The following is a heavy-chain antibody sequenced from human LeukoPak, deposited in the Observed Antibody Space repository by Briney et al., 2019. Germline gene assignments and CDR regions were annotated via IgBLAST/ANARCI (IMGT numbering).Heavy chain of an antibody. D-gene: IGHD3-22*01. J-gene: IGHJ4*02. CDR2: IYYSGST. V-gene: IGHV4-59*01. CDR1: GGSISSYY. Sequence: PSETLSLTCTVSGGSISSYYWSWIRQPPGKGLEWIGYIYYSGSTNYNPSLKSRVTISVDTSKNQFSLKLSSVTAADTAVYYCASFTYYYDSSGYFYWGQGTLVTVSS. CDR3: ASFTYYYDSSGYFY.